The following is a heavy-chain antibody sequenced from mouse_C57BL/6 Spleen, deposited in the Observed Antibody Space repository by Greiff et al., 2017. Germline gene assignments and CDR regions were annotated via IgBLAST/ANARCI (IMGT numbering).Heavy chain of an antibody. CDR3: ARSGDYYGSSHYAMDY. CDR1: GFTFSDYG. Sequence: EVHLVESGGGLVKPGGSLKLSCAASGFTFSDYGMHWVRQAPETGLEWVAYISSGSSTIYYADTVKGRFTISRDNAKNTLFLQMTSLRSEDTAMYYCARSGDYYGSSHYAMDYWGQGTSVTVSS. V-gene: IGHV5-17*01. D-gene: IGHD1-1*01. CDR2: ISSGSSTI. J-gene: IGHJ4*01.